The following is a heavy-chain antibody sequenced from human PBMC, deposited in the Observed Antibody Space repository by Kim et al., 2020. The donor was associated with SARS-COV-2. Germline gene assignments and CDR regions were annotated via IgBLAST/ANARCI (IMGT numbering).Heavy chain of an antibody. CDR1: GGSISSSSYY. CDR2: IYYSGST. CDR3: ASQGDYYDSSGYYPLSFDY. V-gene: IGHV4-39*01. J-gene: IGHJ4*02. D-gene: IGHD3-22*01. Sequence: SETLSLTCTVSGGSISSSSYYWGWIRQPPGKGLEWIGSIYYSGSTYYNPSLKSRVTISVDTSKNQFSLKLSSVTAADTAVYYCASQGDYYDSSGYYPLSFDYWGQGTLVTVSS.